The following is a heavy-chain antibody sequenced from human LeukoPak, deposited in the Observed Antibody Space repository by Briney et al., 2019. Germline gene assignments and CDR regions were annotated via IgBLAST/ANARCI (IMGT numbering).Heavy chain of an antibody. Sequence: ASVKVSCKASGYTFTGYYIYWVRQAPGQGLEWMGWINPNSGGTNYAQKFQGRVTMTREMSISTAYMELSRLRSDDTAVYYCARGQQLASNWAQGTLVTVSS. CDR1: GYTFTGYY. CDR2: INPNSGGT. V-gene: IGHV1-2*02. J-gene: IGHJ4*02. D-gene: IGHD6-13*01. CDR3: ARGQQLASN.